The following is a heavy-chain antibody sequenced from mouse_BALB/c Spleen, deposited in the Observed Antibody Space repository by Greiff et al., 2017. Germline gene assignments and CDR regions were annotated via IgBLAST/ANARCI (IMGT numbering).Heavy chain of an antibody. CDR3: ARKNDYGYFDY. Sequence: VKLMESGAELARPGASVKMSCKASGYTFTSYTMHWVKQRPGQGLEWIGYINPSSGYTNYNQKFKDKATLTADKSSSTAYMQLSSLTSEDSAVYYCARKNDYGYFDYWGQGTTLTVSS. V-gene: IGHV1-4*01. CDR2: INPSSGYT. D-gene: IGHD2-4*01. J-gene: IGHJ2*01. CDR1: GYTFTSYT.